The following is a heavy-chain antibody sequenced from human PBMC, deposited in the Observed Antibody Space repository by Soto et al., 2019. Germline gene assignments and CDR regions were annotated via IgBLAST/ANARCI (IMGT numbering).Heavy chain of an antibody. CDR2: ISYDGSNK. D-gene: IGHD6-13*01. CDR1: GFTFSSYA. J-gene: IGHJ5*02. CDR3: ARSADSSSWYGRAWFDP. V-gene: IGHV3-30-3*01. Sequence: GGSLRLSCAASGFTFSSYAMHWVRQAPGKGLEWVAVISYDGSNKYYADSVKGRFTISRDNSKNTLYLQMNSLRAEDTAVYYCARSADSSSWYGRAWFDPWGQGTLVTVSS.